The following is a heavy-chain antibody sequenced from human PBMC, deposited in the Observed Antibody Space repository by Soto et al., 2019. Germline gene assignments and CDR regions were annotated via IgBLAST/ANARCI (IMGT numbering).Heavy chain of an antibody. CDR3: AKGEQQLADYYYYGMDV. D-gene: IGHD6-13*01. CDR2: ISGSGGST. J-gene: IGHJ6*02. V-gene: IGHV3-23*01. CDR1: GFTFSSYA. Sequence: HPGGSLRLSCAASGFTFSSYAMSWVRQAPGKGLEWVSAISGSGGSTYYADSVKGRFTISRDNSKNTLYLQMNSLRAEDTAVYYCAKGEQQLADYYYYGMDVWGQGTTVTVSS.